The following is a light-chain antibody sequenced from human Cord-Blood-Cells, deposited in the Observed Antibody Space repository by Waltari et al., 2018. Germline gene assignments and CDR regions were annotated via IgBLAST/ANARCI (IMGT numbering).Light chain of an antibody. CDR3: SSYTSSSTLLYV. Sequence: QSALTQPASVSGSPGQSITISCTGTSSDVGGYNYVSWYQQHPGKAPKLMIYEVSNRPSWVSNRFSGSKSGNTASLTISGLQAEDEADYYCSSYTSSSTLLYVFGTGTKVTVL. V-gene: IGLV2-14*01. CDR1: SSDVGGYNY. J-gene: IGLJ1*01. CDR2: EVS.